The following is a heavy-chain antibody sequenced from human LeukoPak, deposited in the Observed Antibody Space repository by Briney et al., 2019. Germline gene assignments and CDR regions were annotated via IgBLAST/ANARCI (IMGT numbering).Heavy chain of an antibody. CDR3: AKEEGYYYDSRGYYVEYFQH. CDR1: GFTFNNYA. Sequence: GGSLRLSCAASGFTFNNYAMSWVRQAPGKGLEWVSAISGSGGTTYYADSVKGRFTFSRDNSKNTLYLQMNSLRAEDTAVYYCAKEEGYYYDSRGYYVEYFQHWGQGTLVTVSS. J-gene: IGHJ1*01. CDR2: ISGSGGTT. V-gene: IGHV3-23*01. D-gene: IGHD3-22*01.